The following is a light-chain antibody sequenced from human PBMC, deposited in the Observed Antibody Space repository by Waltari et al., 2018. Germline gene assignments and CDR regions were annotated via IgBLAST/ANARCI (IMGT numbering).Light chain of an antibody. J-gene: IGKJ1*01. V-gene: IGKV3-20*01. Sequence: IVLTQSPGPLCLSPGERATLACRASQSVSRSLAWYQQKPGQAPKLLIYGASTSATGIPDRFTGSGAGTDFSLTFSSLEPEDFAIYFCQHYVRLPATFGQGTKVEIK. CDR2: GAS. CDR1: QSVSRS. CDR3: QHYVRLPAT.